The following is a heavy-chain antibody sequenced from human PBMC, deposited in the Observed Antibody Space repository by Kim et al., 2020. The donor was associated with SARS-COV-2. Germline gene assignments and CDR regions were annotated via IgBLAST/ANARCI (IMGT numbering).Heavy chain of an antibody. CDR3: ARIGYTSSSFDY. V-gene: IGHV3-7*01. J-gene: IGHJ4*02. D-gene: IGHD6-6*01. Sequence: YHVGSVKGRFTISRDNARDSVYLHMSSLRVEDTALFFCARIGYTSSSFDYWGQGTLVTVSS.